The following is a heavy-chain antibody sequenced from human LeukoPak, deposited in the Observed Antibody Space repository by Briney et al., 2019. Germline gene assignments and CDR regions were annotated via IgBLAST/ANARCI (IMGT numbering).Heavy chain of an antibody. CDR3: ARCKTYGSGSYCYYGMDV. CDR1: EFTVSSNY. D-gene: IGHD3-10*01. V-gene: IGHV3-53*01. Sequence: SGGSLRLSCAASEFTVSSNYMTWVRQAPGKGLEWVSVIYSGGTTYYADSVKGRFTISRDNSKNTLYLQMNSLRAEVTAVYYCARCKTYGSGSYCYYGMDVWGQGTTVTVSS. J-gene: IGHJ6*02. CDR2: IYSGGTT.